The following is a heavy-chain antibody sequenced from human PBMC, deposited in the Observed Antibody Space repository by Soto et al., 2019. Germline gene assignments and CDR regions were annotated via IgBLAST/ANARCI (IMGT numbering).Heavy chain of an antibody. J-gene: IGHJ4*02. Sequence: ASVKVSCKASGYTFITYGMSWVRQAPGHGLERMGWISTYNGDTKYADRLQGRVTMTTDTTTGTAYMELRSLRSDDTAVYYCARLPSDDYQKTGDFSLDYWGTGILATV. CDR1: GYTFITYG. D-gene: IGHD2-21*01. CDR2: ISTYNGDT. V-gene: IGHV1-18*01. CDR3: ARLPSDDYQKTGDFSLDY.